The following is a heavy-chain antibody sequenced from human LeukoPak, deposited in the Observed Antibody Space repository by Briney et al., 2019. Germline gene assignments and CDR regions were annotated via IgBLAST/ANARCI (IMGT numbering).Heavy chain of an antibody. CDR1: GYTFTGYY. D-gene: IGHD4-11*01. V-gene: IGHV1-2*02. CDR2: MNPDSGGT. Sequence: GASVKVSCKASGYTFTGYYIHWVRQAPGRGFEWMGWMNPDSGGTNYAQKFQGRVTMTRDTSVSTAYMDMSRLTSDDTAVYYCTRSYTNNGGLPPYWGQGTLVTVSS. CDR3: TRSYTNNGGLPPY. J-gene: IGHJ4*02.